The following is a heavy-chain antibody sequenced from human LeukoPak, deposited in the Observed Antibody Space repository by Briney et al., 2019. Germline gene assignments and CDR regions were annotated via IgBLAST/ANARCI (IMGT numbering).Heavy chain of an antibody. CDR2: IKHNGDEL. Sequence: GGSLRLSCAASGFTFSSYWMTWVRQAPGKGLEWVANIKHNGDELNYVDSVEDRFTISGDNAKNSLYLHMTSLRAEDTAVYYCARELRTFDSWGQGTLVTVSS. J-gene: IGHJ4*02. CDR1: GFTFSSYW. V-gene: IGHV3-7*01. CDR3: ARELRTFDS. D-gene: IGHD3-16*01.